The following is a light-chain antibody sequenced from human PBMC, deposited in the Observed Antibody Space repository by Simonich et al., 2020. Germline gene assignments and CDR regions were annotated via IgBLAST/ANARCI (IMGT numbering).Light chain of an antibody. V-gene: IGLV3-10*01. CDR2: EDS. CDR1: ALPKQY. CDR3: YSTDSSGNHRV. Sequence: SYELTQPPSVSVSPGQTARITCSGDALPKQYAYWYQQKPGQAPVLVIYEDSKRPSGIPESFSGTSSGTMATLTISGAQVEDEADYYCYSTDSSGNHRVFGGGTKLTVL. J-gene: IGLJ3*02.